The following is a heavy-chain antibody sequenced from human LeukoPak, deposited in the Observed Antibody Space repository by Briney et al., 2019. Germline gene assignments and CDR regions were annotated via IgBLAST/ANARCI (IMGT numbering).Heavy chain of an antibody. CDR1: GGSFSGYY. D-gene: IGHD3-22*01. CDR2: INHSGST. V-gene: IGHV4-34*01. CDR3: ARGPPPGGLSYDSRPNYDY. J-gene: IGHJ4*02. Sequence: SETLSLTCAVYGGSFSGYYWSWIRQPPGKGLEWIGEINHSGSTNYNPSLKSRVTISVDTSKNQFSLKLSSVTAADTAVYYCARGPPPGGLSYDSRPNYDYWGQGTLVTVSP.